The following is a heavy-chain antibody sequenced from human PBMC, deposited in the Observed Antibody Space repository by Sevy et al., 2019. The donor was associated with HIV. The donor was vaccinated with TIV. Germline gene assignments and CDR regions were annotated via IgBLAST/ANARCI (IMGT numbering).Heavy chain of an antibody. J-gene: IGHJ6*03. CDR2: INWNSGSI. CDR3: ARVGCPNGVCYNYYYSFMDV. CDR1: GFTLDDYG. D-gene: IGHD2-8*01. Sequence: GGSLRLSCAASGFTLDDYGMSWVRQAPGKGLEWVSGINWNSGSIGYADSVKGRFTISRDNAKNSLYLQMKNLRADDTALYYCARVGCPNGVCYNYYYSFMDVWGTGTTVTVSS. V-gene: IGHV3-20*04.